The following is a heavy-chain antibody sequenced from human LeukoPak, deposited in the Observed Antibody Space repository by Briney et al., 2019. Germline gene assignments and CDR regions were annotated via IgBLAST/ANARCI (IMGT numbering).Heavy chain of an antibody. CDR3: ARHVKRYFEWLPPLDY. V-gene: IGHV4-39*01. CDR2: IYYSGST. D-gene: IGHD3-9*01. J-gene: IGHJ4*02. CDR1: GGSISSSSYY. Sequence: SETLSLTCTVSGGSISSSSYYWGWIRQPPGKGLEWIGSIYYSGSTYYNPSLKSRVTISVDTSKNQFSLKLSSVTAADTAVYYCARHVKRYFEWLPPLDYWGQGTLVTVSS.